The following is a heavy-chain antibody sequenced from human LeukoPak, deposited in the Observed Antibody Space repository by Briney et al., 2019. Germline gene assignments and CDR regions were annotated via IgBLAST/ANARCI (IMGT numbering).Heavy chain of an antibody. D-gene: IGHD3-16*01. CDR2: ISGSDGNT. CDR1: GFTFSSHG. J-gene: IGHJ5*02. V-gene: IGHV3-23*01. CDR3: AKDDNHIRFSS. Sequence: GGSLRLSCAASGFTFSSHGMNWVRQAPGKGLEWVSGISGSDGNTYYADSVKGRFTISRDNSKNTLYLQMNSLRAEDTAVYYCAKDDNHIRFSSWGQGTLVTVSS.